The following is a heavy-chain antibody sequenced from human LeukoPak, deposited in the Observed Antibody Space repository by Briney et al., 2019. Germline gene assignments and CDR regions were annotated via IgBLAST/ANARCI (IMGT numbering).Heavy chain of an antibody. Sequence: GGSLRLSCAASGFTFDDYAMHWVRQAPGKGLEWVSGISWNSGSIGYADSVKGRFTISRDNAKNSLYLQMNSLRAEDTALYYCAKALSEDDPAAEYYYGMDVWGQGTTVTVSS. D-gene: IGHD6-13*01. CDR2: ISWNSGSI. CDR3: AKALSEDDPAAEYYYGMDV. CDR1: GFTFDDYA. V-gene: IGHV3-9*01. J-gene: IGHJ6*02.